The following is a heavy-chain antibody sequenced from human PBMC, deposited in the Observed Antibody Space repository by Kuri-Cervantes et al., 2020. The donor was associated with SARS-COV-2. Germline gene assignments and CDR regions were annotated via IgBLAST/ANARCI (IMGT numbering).Heavy chain of an antibody. CDR2: IYYSGST. J-gene: IGHJ1*01. CDR3: ARTRFLEWSYIQH. V-gene: IGHV4-61*05. CDR1: GGSTSSSSYY. D-gene: IGHD3-3*01. Sequence: GSLRLSCTVSGGSTSSSSYYWGWIRQPPGKGLEWIGYIYYSGSTNYNPSLKSRVTISVDTSKNQFSLKLSSVTAADTAVYYCARTRFLEWSYIQHWGQGTLVTVSS.